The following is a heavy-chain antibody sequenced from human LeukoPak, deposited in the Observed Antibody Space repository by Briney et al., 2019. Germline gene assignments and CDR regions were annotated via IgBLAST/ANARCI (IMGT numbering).Heavy chain of an antibody. CDR3: VKGGFLEWLTPPYDAFDI. CDR1: GFTFNDYA. Sequence: PGGSLRLSCAASGFTFNDYAMHWVRQVPGKGLKWVSGIKWNSGNIGYADSVKGRFTISRDNAKNSLYLQMNSLRAEDTALYYCVKGGFLEWLTPPYDAFDIWGQGTMVTVSS. CDR2: IKWNSGNI. D-gene: IGHD3-3*01. V-gene: IGHV3-9*01. J-gene: IGHJ3*02.